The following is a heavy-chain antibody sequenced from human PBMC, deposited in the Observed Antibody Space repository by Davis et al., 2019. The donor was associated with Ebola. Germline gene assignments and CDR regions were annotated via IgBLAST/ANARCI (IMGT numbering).Heavy chain of an antibody. CDR3: ARRLETYYYDSSGYYGVRRWFDP. V-gene: IGHV4-34*01. CDR1: GGSFSRYY. CDR2: INHSGST. D-gene: IGHD3-22*01. J-gene: IGHJ5*02. Sequence: MPGGSLRLSCAVYGGSFSRYYWSWIRQPPGKGLEWIGEINHSGSTNYNPSLKSRVTISVDTSKNQFSLKLSSVTAADTAVYYCARRLETYYYDSSGYYGVRRWFDPWGQGTLVTVSS.